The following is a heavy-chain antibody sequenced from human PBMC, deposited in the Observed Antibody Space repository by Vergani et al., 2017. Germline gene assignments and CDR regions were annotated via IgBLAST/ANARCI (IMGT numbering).Heavy chain of an antibody. D-gene: IGHD3-16*02. V-gene: IGHV3-21*01. CDR1: GFTFSSYS. J-gene: IGHJ4*02. CDR3: ARDTFGGVIDTPDY. Sequence: EVNLVESGGGLVQPGGSLRLSCAASGFTFSSYSMNWVRQAPGKGLEWVSSISSSSSYIYYADSVKGRFTISRDNAKNSLYLQMNSLRAEDTAVYYCARDTFGGVIDTPDYWGQGTLVTVSS. CDR2: ISSSSSYI.